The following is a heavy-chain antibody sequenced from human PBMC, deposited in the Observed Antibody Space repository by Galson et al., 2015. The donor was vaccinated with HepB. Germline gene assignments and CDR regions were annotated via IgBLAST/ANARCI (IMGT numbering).Heavy chain of an antibody. D-gene: IGHD4-23*01. Sequence: SLRLSCAASGVTFSSYSMHWVHQAPGKGLEWVAVISYDGTNKYFADSVKGRFTISRDNSKNTLYLQMNSLRAEDTAVYYCARGANGAYGGPYYYYGLDVWGQGTAVTVSS. V-gene: IGHV3-30*04. CDR2: ISYDGTNK. CDR3: ARGANGAYGGPYYYYGLDV. CDR1: GVTFSSYS. J-gene: IGHJ6*02.